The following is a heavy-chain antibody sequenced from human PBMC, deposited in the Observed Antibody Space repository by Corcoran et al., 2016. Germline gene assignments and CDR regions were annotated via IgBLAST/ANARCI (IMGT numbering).Heavy chain of an antibody. Sequence: QLQLQESGPGLVKPSETLSLTCTVSGGSISSSSYYWGWIRQPPGKGLEWIGSIYYSGSTYYNPSLKSRVTISVDTSKNQFSLKLSSVTAADTAVYYCARVGALDAFDIWGQGTMVTVSS. J-gene: IGHJ3*02. D-gene: IGHD1-26*01. CDR3: ARVGALDAFDI. V-gene: IGHV4-39*07. CDR2: IYYSGST. CDR1: GGSISSSSYY.